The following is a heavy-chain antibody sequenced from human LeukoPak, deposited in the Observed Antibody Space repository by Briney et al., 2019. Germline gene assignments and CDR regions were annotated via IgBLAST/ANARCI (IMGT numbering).Heavy chain of an antibody. J-gene: IGHJ6*04. V-gene: IGHV3-21*01. CDR3: ARDRNVDIVATGYYHGMDA. Sequence: GGSLRLSCAASGFTFSSYSMNWVRQAPGKGLEWVSSISSSSSYIYYADSVKGRFTISRDNAKNSLYLQMNSLRAEDTAVYYCARDRNVDIVATGYYHGMDAWGKGTTVTVSS. D-gene: IGHD5-12*01. CDR2: ISSSSSYI. CDR1: GFTFSSYS.